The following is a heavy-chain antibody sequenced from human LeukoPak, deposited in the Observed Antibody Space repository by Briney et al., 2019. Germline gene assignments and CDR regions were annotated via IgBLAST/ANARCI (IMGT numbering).Heavy chain of an antibody. CDR2: IYSSGNT. CDR1: GASISSSNYY. J-gene: IGHJ4*02. Sequence: SETLSLTCAVSGASISSSNYYSGWVRQSPGKGLEWIGNIYSSGNTYYNASLKIRGTMYIDTSKNHFSLNLSTVTAGDTALYYCGKSNGYGLIDYWGQGTLVSVSS. V-gene: IGHV4-39*02. CDR3: GKSNGYGLIDY. D-gene: IGHD5-12*01.